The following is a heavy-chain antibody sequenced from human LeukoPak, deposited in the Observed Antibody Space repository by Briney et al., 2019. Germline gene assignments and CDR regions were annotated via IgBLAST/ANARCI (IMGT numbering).Heavy chain of an antibody. Sequence: PSETLSLTCAVYGGSFSGYYWSWIRQPPGKGLEWVGSIYYSGSTYYNPSLKSRVTISVDTSKNQFSLKLSSVTAADTAVYYCASPDSGYSNFDYWGQGTLVTVSS. CDR3: ASPDSGYSNFDY. V-gene: IGHV4-34*01. J-gene: IGHJ4*02. CDR1: GGSFSGYY. CDR2: IYYSGST. D-gene: IGHD3-22*01.